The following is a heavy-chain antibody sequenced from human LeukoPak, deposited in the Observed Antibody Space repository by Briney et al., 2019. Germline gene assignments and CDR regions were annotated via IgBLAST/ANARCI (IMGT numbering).Heavy chain of an antibody. CDR3: ARGGDGYNSGDY. CDR2: INHSGST. CDR1: GGSFSGYY. Sequence: SSETLSLTCAVYGGSFSGYYWSWIRQPPGKGLEWIGEINHSGSTNYNPSLKSQVTISVDTSKNQFSLKLSSVTAADTAVYYCARGGDGYNSGDYWGQGTLVTVSS. V-gene: IGHV4-34*01. D-gene: IGHD5-24*01. J-gene: IGHJ4*02.